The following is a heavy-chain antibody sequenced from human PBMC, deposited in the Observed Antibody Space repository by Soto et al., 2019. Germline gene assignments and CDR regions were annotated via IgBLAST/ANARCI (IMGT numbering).Heavy chain of an antibody. V-gene: IGHV4-4*02. CDR2: IYHSGPT. J-gene: IGHJ5*02. Sequence: QVQLQESGPGLVKPSGTLSLTCAVSGGSISSSYWWSWIRQPPGKGLEWIGDIYHSGPTNYNPSLKSRVTISAHKSKNPFTLNLTSVTAADTAVYYCARFPYCSGGSCYEYFDPWGQGTLVTVSS. CDR1: GGSISSSYW. D-gene: IGHD2-15*01. CDR3: ARFPYCSGGSCYEYFDP.